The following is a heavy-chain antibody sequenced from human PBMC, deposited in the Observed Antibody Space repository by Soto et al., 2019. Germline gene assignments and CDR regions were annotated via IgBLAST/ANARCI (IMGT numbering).Heavy chain of an antibody. CDR1: GFSFSRNG. V-gene: IGHV3-33*01. Sequence: QVQLVESGGGVVQPGRSLRLSCAASGFSFSRNGMHWVRQAPGKGLEWVAVIWYNGNNRYYAESVKGRFTISRDNSKDALYLEMSGLRVEDTDVYYCAIDPAPAARFFYHMDVWGKGTMVTVSS. D-gene: IGHD2-2*01. CDR3: AIDPAPAARFFYHMDV. CDR2: IWYNGNNR. J-gene: IGHJ6*03.